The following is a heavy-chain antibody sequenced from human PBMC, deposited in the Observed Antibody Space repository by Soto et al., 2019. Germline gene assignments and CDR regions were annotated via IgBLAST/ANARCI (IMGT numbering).Heavy chain of an antibody. CDR3: ARATYYYDSSGYYYDAY. Sequence: EASVKVSCKASGYTFTSYGISWVRQAPGQGLEWMGWISAYNGNTNYAQKLQGRVTMTTDTSTSTAYMELRSLRSDDTAVYYCARATYYYDSSGYYYDAYWGQGTLVTVSS. CDR1: GYTFTSYG. D-gene: IGHD3-22*01. CDR2: ISAYNGNT. J-gene: IGHJ4*02. V-gene: IGHV1-18*01.